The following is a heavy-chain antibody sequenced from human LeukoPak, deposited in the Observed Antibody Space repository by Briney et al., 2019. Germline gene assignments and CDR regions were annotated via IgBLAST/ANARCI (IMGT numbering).Heavy chain of an antibody. D-gene: IGHD3-10*01. CDR2: ISSSSSTI. CDR1: GFTFSSYS. V-gene: IGHV3-48*04. CDR3: ERDSGGYFGY. Sequence: GGSLRLSCAASGFTFSSYSMNWVRQAPGKGLEWVSYISSSSSTIYYADSVKGRFTISRDNAKNSLYLQMNSLRAEDTAVYYCERDSGGYFGYWGQGTLVTVSS. J-gene: IGHJ4*02.